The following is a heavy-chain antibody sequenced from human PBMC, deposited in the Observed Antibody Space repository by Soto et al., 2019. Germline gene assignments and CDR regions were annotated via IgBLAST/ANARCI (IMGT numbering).Heavy chain of an antibody. J-gene: IGHJ6*03. CDR2: ILYTGST. V-gene: IGHV4-59*01. CDR1: DGSINNYH. Sequence: SETLSLTCTVSDGSINNYHWTWIRQSPGKGLEWIGHILYTGSTNYNPSLRSRVIISIDTSRTQFSLNLSFVTAADTAVYYCARYKHWNRPVQGYMDVWGKGTTVTVSS. D-gene: IGHD1-1*01. CDR3: ARYKHWNRPVQGYMDV.